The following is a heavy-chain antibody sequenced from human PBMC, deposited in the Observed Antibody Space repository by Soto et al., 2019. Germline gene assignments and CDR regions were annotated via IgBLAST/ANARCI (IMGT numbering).Heavy chain of an antibody. CDR1: GASISSGDYF. Sequence: SETLSLTCTVSGASISSGDYFWSWIRQSPGKGLEWIGYIYDSGSSYYNPSLKSRVTMSVDTSKNQFSLKLRSVTAADTAVYYCAREKAYISGPKNFDYWGQGTLVTVSS. CDR3: AREKAYISGPKNFDY. J-gene: IGHJ4*02. D-gene: IGHD5-18*01. V-gene: IGHV4-30-4*01. CDR2: IYDSGSS.